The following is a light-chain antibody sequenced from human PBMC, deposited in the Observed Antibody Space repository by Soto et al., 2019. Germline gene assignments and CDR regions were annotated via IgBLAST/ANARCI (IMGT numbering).Light chain of an antibody. CDR3: QSYDSSLSAWV. V-gene: IGLV1-40*01. CDR2: GYN. CDR1: SSNIGAGYD. Sequence: QPVLTQPPSVSGAPGQRVTISCTGSSSNIGAGYDVHWYQQLPGTAPKLLVYGYNNRPSGVPDRFSVSKSGTSASLTITGLQTEDEADYYRQSYDSSLSAWVFGGGTKLTVL. J-gene: IGLJ2*01.